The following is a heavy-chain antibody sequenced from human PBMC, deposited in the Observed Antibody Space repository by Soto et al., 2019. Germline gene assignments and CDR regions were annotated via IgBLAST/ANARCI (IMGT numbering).Heavy chain of an antibody. CDR3: ARGSSSWYFDY. J-gene: IGHJ4*02. Sequence: EVQLLESGGGLVQPGGSLRLSCAASGFTFSSYAMNWVRHAPGKGLEWVSVISGSDGSTYYADSVKGRFTISRDNSKNTLNLQMISLRAEDTAVYYCARGSSSWYFDYWGQGNLVTVSS. CDR1: GFTFSSYA. D-gene: IGHD6-13*01. CDR2: ISGSDGST. V-gene: IGHV3-23*01.